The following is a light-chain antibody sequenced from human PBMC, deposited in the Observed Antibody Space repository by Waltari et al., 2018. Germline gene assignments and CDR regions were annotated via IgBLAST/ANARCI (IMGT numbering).Light chain of an antibody. CDR2: AAS. J-gene: IGKJ1*01. CDR1: QGIINY. Sequence: DIQMTQSPSSLSAYVGDRVSITCRASQGIINYLAWYQQKPGKVPKLLIYAASTLQSGVPSRFSGSGSGTYFTLTISSLQPEDAATYYCQKYVNAPATFGQGTKVEIK. V-gene: IGKV1-27*01. CDR3: QKYVNAPAT.